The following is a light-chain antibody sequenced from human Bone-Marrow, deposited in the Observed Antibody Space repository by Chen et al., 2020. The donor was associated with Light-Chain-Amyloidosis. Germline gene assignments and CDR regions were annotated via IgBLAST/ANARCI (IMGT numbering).Light chain of an antibody. Sequence: ELVLTQSPATLSLSPGDRATLSCGASQTGSGNSLACYQQKPGLAPRLINYDASTRAAGIPDRFSGSGSGTDFTLTIRRLEPEDFAVYFCQEYHSSPWTFGPGTKVDIK. CDR3: QEYHSSPWT. CDR2: DAS. V-gene: IGKV3D-20*01. CDR1: QTGSGNS. J-gene: IGKJ1*01.